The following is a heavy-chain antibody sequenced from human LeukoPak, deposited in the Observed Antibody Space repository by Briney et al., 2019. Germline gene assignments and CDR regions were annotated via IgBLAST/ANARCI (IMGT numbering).Heavy chain of an antibody. CDR3: ARAGRVWSTSCQWFDP. D-gene: IGHD2-2*01. V-gene: IGHV3-30*01. CDR2: ISYDGSNK. J-gene: IGHJ5*02. CDR1: GLTFSSYA. Sequence: GGSLSLSCPPSGLTFSSYARHGVGQAPGRGLDGGAVISYDGSNKYYADSVKGRFTISRDNSKNTLYLQMNSLRAEDTAVYYCARAGRVWSTSCQWFDPWGQGTLVTVSS.